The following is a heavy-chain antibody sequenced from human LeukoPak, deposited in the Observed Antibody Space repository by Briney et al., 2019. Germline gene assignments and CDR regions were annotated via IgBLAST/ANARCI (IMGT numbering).Heavy chain of an antibody. CDR3: VRGDRRDF. CDR1: GFTFDDYG. D-gene: IGHD2-21*02. Sequence: GRSLRLSCAAFGFTFDDYGMHWVRQAPGKGLEWVSGISWNSGNIGYADSVKGRFTISRDNAKNSLYLQMNSLGAEDTAFYYWVRGDRRDFWGQGTLVTVSS. J-gene: IGHJ4*02. V-gene: IGHV3-9*01. CDR2: ISWNSGNI.